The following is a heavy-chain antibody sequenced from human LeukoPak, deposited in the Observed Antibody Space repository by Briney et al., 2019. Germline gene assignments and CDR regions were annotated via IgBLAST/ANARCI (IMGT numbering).Heavy chain of an antibody. CDR1: GFTVSSNY. Sequence: GGSLRLSCAASGFTVSSNYMSWVRQAPGKGLEWVSVIYSGGSTYYADSVKGRFTISRDDSKSTLYLQMNSLKIEDTAVYYCTTDEDWNYARKDVWGQGATVIVSS. D-gene: IGHD1-7*01. CDR3: TTDEDWNYARKDV. J-gene: IGHJ6*02. CDR2: IYSGGST. V-gene: IGHV3-53*01.